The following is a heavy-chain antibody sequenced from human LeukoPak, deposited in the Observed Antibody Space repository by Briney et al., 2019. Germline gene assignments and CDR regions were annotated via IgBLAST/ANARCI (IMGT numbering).Heavy chain of an antibody. CDR3: ARGPYSYDSSGAFDI. Sequence: SETLSLTCSVSGGSISSYQWSWIRQPPGKGLEWIGCISSSGSTNYNPSLKSRVTISVDTSKNQFSLKLSSVTAADTAVYFCARGPYSYDSSGAFDIWGQGTMVTVSS. CDR2: ISSSGST. J-gene: IGHJ3*02. D-gene: IGHD3-22*01. V-gene: IGHV4-4*08. CDR1: GGSISSYQ.